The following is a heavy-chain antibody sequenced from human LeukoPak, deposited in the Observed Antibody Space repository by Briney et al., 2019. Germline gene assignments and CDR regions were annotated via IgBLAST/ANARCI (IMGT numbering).Heavy chain of an antibody. J-gene: IGHJ4*02. D-gene: IGHD6-13*01. CDR2: IYSGGST. V-gene: IGHV3-53*01. CDR3: ARALGSRAADLLDY. CDR1: GFTVSSNY. Sequence: GGSLRLSCAASGFTVSSNYMSWVRQAPGKGLEWVSVIYSGGSTYYADSVKGRFTISRDNSKNTLYLQMNSLRAEDTAVYYCARALGSRAADLLDYWGQGTLVTVSS.